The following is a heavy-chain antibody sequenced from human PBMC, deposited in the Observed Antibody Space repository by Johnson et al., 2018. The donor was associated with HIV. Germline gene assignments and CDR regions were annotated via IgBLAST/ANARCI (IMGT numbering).Heavy chain of an antibody. CDR1: GFTVSSNY. J-gene: IGHJ3*02. D-gene: IGHD3-16*01. Sequence: VQLVESGGGLIQPGGSLRLSCAASGFTVSSNYMSWVRQPPGKGLEWVSVIYSGGSTYYADSVKGRFTISRDNSKNTLYLQMSSLRAEDPAVFYCASQVRGLRLGVDAFDIWGLGTMVTVSS. CDR3: ASQVRGLRLGVDAFDI. V-gene: IGHV3-53*01. CDR2: IYSGGST.